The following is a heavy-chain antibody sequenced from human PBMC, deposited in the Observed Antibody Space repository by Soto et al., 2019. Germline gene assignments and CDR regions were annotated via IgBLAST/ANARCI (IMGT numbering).Heavy chain of an antibody. CDR1: GFSFSNYY. J-gene: IGHJ1*01. CDR3: ATSYSSASWYFQD. Sequence: EVQLVESGGGLVKPGGSLRLSCAASGFSFSNYYLNWVRQAPGKGLEWVSSISGESSYIYYTDSLKGRFTISRDTAKSSLFLQMNRLRAEDTAVYYCATSYSSASWYFQDWGQGTQVTVSS. D-gene: IGHD6-6*01. V-gene: IGHV3-21*02. CDR2: ISGESSYI.